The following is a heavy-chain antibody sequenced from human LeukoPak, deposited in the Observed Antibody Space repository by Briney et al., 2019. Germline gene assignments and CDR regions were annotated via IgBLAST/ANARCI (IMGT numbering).Heavy chain of an antibody. D-gene: IGHD7-27*01. CDR1: GGSISSYY. CDR2: IYYSGST. Sequence: SATLSLPCTVSGGSISSYYWSWIRQPPGKGLEWIGYIYYSGSTNYNPSLKSRVTISVDTSKNQFSLKLSSVTAADTAVYYCARAVWGQIFDYWGQGTLVTVSS. J-gene: IGHJ4*02. V-gene: IGHV4-59*01. CDR3: ARAVWGQIFDY.